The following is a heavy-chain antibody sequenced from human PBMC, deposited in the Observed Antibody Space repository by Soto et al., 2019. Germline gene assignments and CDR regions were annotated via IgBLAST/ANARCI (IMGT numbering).Heavy chain of an antibody. CDR2: ISGSGDST. V-gene: IGHV3-23*01. D-gene: IGHD2-15*01. J-gene: IGHJ4*02. CDR1: GYTFTSYA. Sequence: GASVKVSCKASGYTFTSYAMSWVHQAPGKGLELVSAISGSGDSTYYADSVKGRFTISRDNSKNTLYLQVNSLRAEDTAVYYCAGGLTGLYIDHWGQGTLVTVSS. CDR3: AGGLTGLYIDH.